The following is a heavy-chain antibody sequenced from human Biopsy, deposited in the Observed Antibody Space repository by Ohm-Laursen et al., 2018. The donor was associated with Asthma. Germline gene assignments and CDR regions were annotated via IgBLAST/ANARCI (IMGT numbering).Heavy chain of an antibody. D-gene: IGHD5-12*01. CDR1: GDSLGSFINYA. CDR3: ARGYSGTDRIVYYYSGMEV. V-gene: IGHV1-69*13. Sequence: SVKVSCKASGDSLGSFINYAISWVRQAPRQGLEWMGGLIPVLGTADYAPMFEGRVTITADELTSTAYLELTSLRFEDTAVYYCARGYSGTDRIVYYYSGMEVWGQGTTVTVSS. J-gene: IGHJ6*02. CDR2: LIPVLGTA.